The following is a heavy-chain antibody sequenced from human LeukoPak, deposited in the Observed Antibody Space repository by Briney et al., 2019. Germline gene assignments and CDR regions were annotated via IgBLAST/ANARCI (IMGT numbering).Heavy chain of an antibody. D-gene: IGHD2-21*02. Sequence: SETLSLTCAVYGESMSTFFWNWIRQPPGKGLEWIGETSDRGTTTYNSAFKSRVTISLDTSKRRFSLTLTSVTAADTAVYYCTRGKTVTFENWGQGSLVTVSP. J-gene: IGHJ4*02. V-gene: IGHV4-34*01. CDR2: TSDRGTT. CDR1: GESMSTFF. CDR3: TRGKTVTFEN.